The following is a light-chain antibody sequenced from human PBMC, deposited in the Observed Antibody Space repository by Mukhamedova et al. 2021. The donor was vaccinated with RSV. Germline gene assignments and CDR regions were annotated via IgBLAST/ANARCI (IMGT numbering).Light chain of an antibody. J-gene: IGLJ2*01. V-gene: IGLV3-1*01. Sequence: RPSGIPERFSGSNSGNTATLIISGTQAMDEADYYCQVWGRSTVIFGAGTKLTVL. CDR3: QVWGRSTVI.